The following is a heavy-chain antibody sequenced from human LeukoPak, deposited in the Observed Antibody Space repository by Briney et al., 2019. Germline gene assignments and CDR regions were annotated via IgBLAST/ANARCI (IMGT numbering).Heavy chain of an antibody. J-gene: IGHJ4*02. D-gene: IGHD3-22*01. CDR3: AKGDSSGYYGNYFDY. CDR1: GFTFSSYG. V-gene: IGHV3-23*01. CDR2: ISGSGGST. Sequence: PGGSLRLSCAASGFTFSSYGMSWVRQAPGKGLEWVSAISGSGGSTYYADSVKGRFTISRDNSKNTLYLQMNSLRAEDTAVYYCAKGDSSGYYGNYFDYWGQGTLVTVSS.